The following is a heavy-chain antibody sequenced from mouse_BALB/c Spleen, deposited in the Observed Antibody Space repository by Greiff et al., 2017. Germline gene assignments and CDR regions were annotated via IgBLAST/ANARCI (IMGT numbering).Heavy chain of an antibody. CDR1: GFTFSDFY. D-gene: IGHD3-3*01. CDR3: ARGELGTRRFAY. V-gene: IGHV7-1*02. CDR2: CRNYANDYTT. J-gene: IGHJ3*01. Sequence: EVMLVESGAGLVQPGGSLRLSCATSGFTFSDFYLEWVRQPLGKRLVGIAACRNYANDYTTEYSASVQGRFIVSRGTSQNILYLQMNALRAADTAISYCARGELGTRRFAYWGQGTLVTVSA.